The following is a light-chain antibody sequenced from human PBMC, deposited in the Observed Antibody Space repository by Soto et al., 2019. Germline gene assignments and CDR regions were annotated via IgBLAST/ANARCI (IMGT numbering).Light chain of an antibody. CDR3: QQSYSTPPT. V-gene: IGKV1-39*01. CDR1: QSISSY. CDR2: AAS. J-gene: IGKJ2*01. Sequence: DIQMTQSPSSLSASVGDRVTITCRASQSISSYLNWYQQKPGKAPKLLIYAASSLQSGVPSRFSDSGSGTDFTLTISSLQPEHFATYYCQQSYSTPPTFGQGTKLEIK.